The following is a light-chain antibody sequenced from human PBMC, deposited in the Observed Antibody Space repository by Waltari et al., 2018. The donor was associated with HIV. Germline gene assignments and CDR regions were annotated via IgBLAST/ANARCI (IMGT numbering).Light chain of an antibody. Sequence: QSALTQPPSASGSPGQSVTISCTGTSSDVGGYNFVSWYQQHPGKAPKLLIFEATKRPSGVPDRVSGSKSGNTASLTVSGLQAEDEAYYYCSSYAGSSTLMFGGGTKLTVL. CDR2: EAT. V-gene: IGLV2-8*01. CDR3: SSYAGSSTLM. J-gene: IGLJ3*02. CDR1: SSDVGGYNF.